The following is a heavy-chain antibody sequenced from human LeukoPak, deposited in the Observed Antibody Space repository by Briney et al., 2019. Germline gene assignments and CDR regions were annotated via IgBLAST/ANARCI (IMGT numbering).Heavy chain of an antibody. D-gene: IGHD4-23*01. Sequence: GGSLRLSCAASGFTFNMYWMTWVRQAPGKGLESVAYINKDGSDKYYVHSVKGRFTVSRDNAKNSLYLQMNSLRAEDTAVYYCARDAGYGGNSDYWGQGTLVTVSS. CDR2: INKDGSDK. J-gene: IGHJ4*02. V-gene: IGHV3-7*01. CDR1: GFTFNMYW. CDR3: ARDAGYGGNSDY.